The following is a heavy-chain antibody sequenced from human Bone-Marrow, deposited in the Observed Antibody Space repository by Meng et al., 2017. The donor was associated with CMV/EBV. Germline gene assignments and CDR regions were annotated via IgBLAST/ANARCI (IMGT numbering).Heavy chain of an antibody. CDR2: IIPIFGTA. CDR1: GGTFSSYT. D-gene: IGHD2-15*01. Sequence: SVKVSCKASGGTFSSYTISWVRQAPGQGLEWMGRIIPIFGTANYAQKFQGRVTITTDESTSTAYMELSSLRSEDTAVYYCARGPNFKLYCSGGSCYSGYWGGLDYWGQGTLVTVSS. CDR3: ARGPNFKLYCSGGSCYSGYWGGLDY. J-gene: IGHJ4*02. V-gene: IGHV1-69*05.